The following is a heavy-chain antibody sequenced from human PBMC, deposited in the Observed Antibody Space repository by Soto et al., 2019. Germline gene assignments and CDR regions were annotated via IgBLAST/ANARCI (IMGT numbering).Heavy chain of an antibody. CDR2: IIPIFGTA. D-gene: IGHD1-1*01. CDR3: AKRHVPEAKSKSLELRHSRPPWATKFRVDQLATEQYYYGWDG. CDR1: GGTFSNSA. J-gene: IGHJ6*02. Sequence: SVKVSCKASGGTFSNSAISWVRQAPGQGLEGMGGIIPIFGTANYVQKFQGRVTITAGESSNTAYMELRSLRSEDTAMYYCAKRHVPEAKSKSLELRHSRPPWATKFRVDQLATEQYYYGWDGCRQGTTVT. V-gene: IGHV1-69*13.